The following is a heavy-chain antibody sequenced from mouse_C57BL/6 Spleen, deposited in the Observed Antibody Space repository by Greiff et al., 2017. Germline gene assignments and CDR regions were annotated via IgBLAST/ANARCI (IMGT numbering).Heavy chain of an antibody. CDR3: ASLWLLRNYFDY. CDR2: IYPGSGST. V-gene: IGHV1-55*01. CDR1: GYTFTSYW. Sequence: QVQLKQPGAELVKPGASVKMSCKASGYTFTSYWITWVKPRPGQGLEWIGDIYPGSGSTNYNAKFKSKATLTVDTSSSTASMQLSSLTSEDSAVYYCASLWLLRNYFDYWGQGTTLTVSS. J-gene: IGHJ2*01. D-gene: IGHD2-3*01.